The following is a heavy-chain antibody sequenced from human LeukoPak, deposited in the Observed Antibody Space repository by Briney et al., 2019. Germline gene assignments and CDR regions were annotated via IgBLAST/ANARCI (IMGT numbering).Heavy chain of an antibody. V-gene: IGHV3-30*19. J-gene: IGHJ6*02. CDR3: ARDGSVLQNYYYYYGMDV. CDR2: ISYDGSNK. Sequence: GGSLRLSCAASGFTFSSYGMHWVRQAPGKGLEWVAVISYDGSNKYYADPVKGRFTISRDNSKNTLYLQMNSLRAEDTAVYYCARDGSVLQNYYYYYGMDVWGQGTTVTVSS. D-gene: IGHD6-6*01. CDR1: GFTFSSYG.